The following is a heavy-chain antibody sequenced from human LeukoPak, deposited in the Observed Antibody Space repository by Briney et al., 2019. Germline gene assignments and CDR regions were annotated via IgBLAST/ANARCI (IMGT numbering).Heavy chain of an antibody. CDR2: IYYSGST. D-gene: IGHD1-26*01. Sequence: PSETLSLTCTVSGGSISSYYWSWIRQPPGQGREWIGYIYYSGSTNYNPSLKSRVTISVDTSKNQFSLKLSSVTAADTAVYYCARVVGATRFDPWGQGTLVTVSS. CDR1: GGSISSYY. CDR3: ARVVGATRFDP. V-gene: IGHV4-59*01. J-gene: IGHJ5*02.